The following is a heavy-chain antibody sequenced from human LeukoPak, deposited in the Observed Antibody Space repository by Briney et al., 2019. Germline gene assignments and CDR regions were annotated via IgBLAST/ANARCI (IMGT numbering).Heavy chain of an antibody. CDR2: ISYDGSNK. CDR1: GYTFTSYA. CDR3: ARESKESYGSSFYF. J-gene: IGHJ4*02. D-gene: IGHD3-10*01. V-gene: IGHV3-30-3*01. Sequence: SCKASGYTFTSYAMHWVRQAPGKGLEWVAVISYDGSNKYYASSVKGRFTISRDNSKNTLYVQMDSLRAEDTAVYYCARESKESYGSSFYFWGQGTLVTVSS.